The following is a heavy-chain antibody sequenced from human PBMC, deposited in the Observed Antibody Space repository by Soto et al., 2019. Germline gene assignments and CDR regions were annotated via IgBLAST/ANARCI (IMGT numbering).Heavy chain of an antibody. Sequence: SETLSLTCAVSGGSISSGGYSWSWIRQPPGKGLEWIGYIYHSGSTYYNPSLKSRVTISVDRSKDQFSLKLSSVTAADTAVYYCARGPDRWGQGTLVTVSS. CDR1: GGSISSGGYS. J-gene: IGHJ5*02. V-gene: IGHV4-30-2*01. CDR3: ARGPDR. CDR2: IYHSGST.